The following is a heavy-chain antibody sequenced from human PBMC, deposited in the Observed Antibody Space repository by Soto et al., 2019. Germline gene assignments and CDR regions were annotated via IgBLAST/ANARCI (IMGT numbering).Heavy chain of an antibody. J-gene: IGHJ5*02. Sequence: SETLSLTCAVHGGSFSGYYWDWIRQPPGKGLEWIGEVNHSGSTYYNPSLKSRVTISVDTSKNQLSLKLSSVTAADTAVYYCATQEVGGSYVYTFDPWGQGTLVTVSS. CDR1: GGSFSGYY. V-gene: IGHV4-34*01. CDR3: ATQEVGGSYVYTFDP. CDR2: VNHSGST. D-gene: IGHD1-26*01.